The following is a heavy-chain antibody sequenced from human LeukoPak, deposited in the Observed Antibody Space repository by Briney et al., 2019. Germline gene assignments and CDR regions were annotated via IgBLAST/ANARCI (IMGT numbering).Heavy chain of an antibody. CDR1: GFTFSSYE. J-gene: IGHJ4*02. Sequence: PGGSLRLSCAASGFTFSSYEMNWVRQAPGKGLEWIGRKTKADGETTEYIAPMKGRFTISRDDPKNTVYLQMNSLKTEDTALYYCVTRVKSTGDYWGQGTLVTVSS. D-gene: IGHD1-1*01. CDR3: VTRVKSTGDY. V-gene: IGHV3-15*01. CDR2: KTKADGETT.